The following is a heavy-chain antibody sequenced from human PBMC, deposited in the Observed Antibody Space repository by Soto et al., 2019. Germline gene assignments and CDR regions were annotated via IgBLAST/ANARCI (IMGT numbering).Heavy chain of an antibody. V-gene: IGHV1-69*06. Sequence: QVQLVQTGAEVKEPGSSVRVSCKASGGTFTHSLFSWVRQAPGQGLEYMGNIIPTFDSPKYAQKFQGRITISADKSTDTVYMDLTSLNSDDTAFYYCASGSGMTVTATDSWGQGTLVTVSS. CDR1: GGTFTHSL. J-gene: IGHJ5*01. D-gene: IGHD2-21*02. CDR3: ASGSGMTVTATDS. CDR2: IIPTFDSP.